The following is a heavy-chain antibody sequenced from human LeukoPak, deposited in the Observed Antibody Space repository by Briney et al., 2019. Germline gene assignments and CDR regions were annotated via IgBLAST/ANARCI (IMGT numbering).Heavy chain of an antibody. J-gene: IGHJ5*02. CDR1: GFTFKNYG. Sequence: GTSLRLSCAASGFTFKNYGMHWVRQAPGKGLEWVAFISYDGNSKYFPDSVKGRFTVSRDKSKNTLYLQMNNLRGEDTAVYYCAKDPREGYNFEWHRFDPRGQGTLVTVSS. D-gene: IGHD5-24*01. CDR2: ISYDGNSK. V-gene: IGHV3-30*18. CDR3: AKDPREGYNFEWHRFDP.